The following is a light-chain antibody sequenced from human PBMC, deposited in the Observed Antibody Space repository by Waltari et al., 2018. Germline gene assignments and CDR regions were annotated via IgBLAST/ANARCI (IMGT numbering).Light chain of an antibody. CDR2: KAF. CDR1: ESINTW. CDR3: QQYKRPPWT. J-gene: IGKJ1*01. V-gene: IGKV1-5*03. Sequence: DIQMTQSPSTLSASVGDRVTITCRATESINTWLAWYQQKPGKAPKLLIYKAFNLESGVPSRFSGSGSGTEFTLSISSLQHDDFATYYCQQYKRPPWTFGQGTKVDI.